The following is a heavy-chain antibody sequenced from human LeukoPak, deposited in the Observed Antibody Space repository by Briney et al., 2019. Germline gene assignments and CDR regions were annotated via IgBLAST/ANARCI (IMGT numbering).Heavy chain of an antibody. Sequence: SQTLSLTCTVSGGSISSGDYYWSWIRQPPGKGLEWIGYIYYSGSTCYDPSLKSRVTISVDTSKNQFSLKLSSVTAADTAVYYCARFTPLVAFDIWGQGTMVTVSS. CDR3: ARFTPLVAFDI. CDR1: GGSISSGDYY. V-gene: IGHV4-30-4*01. D-gene: IGHD3-16*01. J-gene: IGHJ3*02. CDR2: IYYSGST.